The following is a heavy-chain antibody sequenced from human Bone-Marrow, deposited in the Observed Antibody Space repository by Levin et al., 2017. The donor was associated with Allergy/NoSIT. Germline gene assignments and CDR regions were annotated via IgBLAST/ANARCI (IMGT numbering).Heavy chain of an antibody. CDR1: GYILTTYE. CDR3: ARVDGSGRSRRGYVHYGMDV. D-gene: IGHD3-10*01. J-gene: IGHJ6*02. CDR2: MDPNSGDT. Sequence: GASVKVSCKASGYILTTYEPNWVRQATGQGLEWMGWMDPNSGDTVYAQKFQDRVTLTRDISVGAVHMELRSLRSDDTAVYYCARVDGSGRSRRGYVHYGMDVWGQGTTVTVSS. V-gene: IGHV1-8*01.